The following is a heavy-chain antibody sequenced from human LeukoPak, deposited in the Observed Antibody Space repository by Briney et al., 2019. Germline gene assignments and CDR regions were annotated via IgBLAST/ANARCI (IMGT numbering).Heavy chain of an antibody. J-gene: IGHJ6*02. V-gene: IGHV5-51*01. Sequence: GESLKISCKGSGYSFSSYWIGWVRQMPGKGLEWMGIIYVGDSDTRYSPSFQGQVTISAGKSISTAYLQWSSLKASDTAIYYCARLKAPAGYYYYGLDVWGQGTTVTVSS. CDR2: IYVGDSDT. CDR1: GYSFSSYW. CDR3: ARLKAPAGYYYYGLDV. D-gene: IGHD6-13*01.